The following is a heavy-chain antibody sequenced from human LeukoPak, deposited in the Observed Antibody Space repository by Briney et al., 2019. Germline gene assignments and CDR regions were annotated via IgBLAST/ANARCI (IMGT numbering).Heavy chain of an antibody. CDR3: ARAKTTPFDY. CDR1: GFTFSSYS. J-gene: IGHJ4*02. D-gene: IGHD1-1*01. CDR2: ISSSSSYI. Sequence: GGSLRLSCAASGFTFSSYSMNRVRQAPGKGLEWVSSISSSSSYIYYADSVKGRFTISRDNAKNSLYLQMNSLKAEDTAVYYCARAKTTPFDYWGQGTLVTVSS. V-gene: IGHV3-21*01.